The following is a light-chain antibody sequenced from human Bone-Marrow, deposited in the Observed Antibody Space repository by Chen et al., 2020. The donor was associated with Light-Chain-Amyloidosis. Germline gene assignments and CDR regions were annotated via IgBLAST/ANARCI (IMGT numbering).Light chain of an antibody. CDR3: QQYNDWPLT. CDR2: DAS. J-gene: IGKJ4*01. V-gene: IGKV3-15*01. CDR1: QGLNNK. Sequence: EIVMTQSPATLSLSPGERATLSCGASQGLNNKLAWYKQQPGQAPRLLIYDASTRATDIPSRFRGSGSGTEFTLTITSLSSEDFARYYCQQYNDWPLTFGGGTKVE.